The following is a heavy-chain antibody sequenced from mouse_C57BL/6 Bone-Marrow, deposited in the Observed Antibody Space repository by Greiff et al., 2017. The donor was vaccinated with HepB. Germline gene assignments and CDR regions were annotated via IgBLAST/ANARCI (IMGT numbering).Heavy chain of an antibody. CDR3: AGYYSNLYAMDY. CDR2: IHPNSSST. J-gene: IGHJ4*01. V-gene: IGHV1-64*01. CDR1: GYTFTSYW. D-gene: IGHD2-5*01. Sequence: VQLQQPGAELVKPGASVKLSCKASGYTFTSYWMHWVKQRPGQGLEWIGMIHPNSSSTNYNEKFKSKATLTVDKSSSTAYMQLSSLTSEDSAVYYCAGYYSNLYAMDYWGQGTSVTVSS.